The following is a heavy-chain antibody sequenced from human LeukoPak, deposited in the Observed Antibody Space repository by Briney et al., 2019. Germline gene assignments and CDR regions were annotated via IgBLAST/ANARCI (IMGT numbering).Heavy chain of an antibody. J-gene: IGHJ4*02. Sequence: GGSLRLSCAASGLTFRSYWMSWVRQAPGKGLEWVANINQDGSEKYYVDSVKGRFTISRDNTKNSLYLQMKSLRGEDTAVYYCARDRTLAAILNGGQGTLVTVSS. D-gene: IGHD2-15*01. CDR1: GLTFRSYW. CDR3: ARDRTLAAILN. V-gene: IGHV3-7*05. CDR2: INQDGSEK.